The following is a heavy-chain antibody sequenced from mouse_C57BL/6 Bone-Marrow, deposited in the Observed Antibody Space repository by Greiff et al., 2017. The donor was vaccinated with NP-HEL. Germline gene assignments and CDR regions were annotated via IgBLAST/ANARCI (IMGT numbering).Heavy chain of an antibody. CDR3: TRGRYYDYDIGY. J-gene: IGHJ2*01. Sequence: EVMLVESGGGLVQPGGSMKLSCAASGFTFSDAWMDWVRQSPEKGLEWVAEIRNKANNHATYYAESVKGRFTISRDDSKSSVYLQMNSLRAEDTGIYCCTRGRYYDYDIGYWGQGTTLTVSS. D-gene: IGHD2-4*01. CDR2: IRNKANNHAT. CDR1: GFTFSDAW. V-gene: IGHV6-6*01.